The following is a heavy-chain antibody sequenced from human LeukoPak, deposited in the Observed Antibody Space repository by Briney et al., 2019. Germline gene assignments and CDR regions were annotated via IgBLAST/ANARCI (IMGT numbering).Heavy chain of an antibody. CDR2: IYYSGST. D-gene: IGHD5-12*01. Sequence: SETLSLTCTVSGGSISSYYWSWIRQPPGKGLEWIGYIYYSGSTNYNPSLKSRATISVDTSKNQFSLKLSSVTAADTAVYYCARRDSGYDYADAFDIWGQGTMVTVSS. CDR3: ARRDSGYDYADAFDI. CDR1: GGSISSYY. J-gene: IGHJ3*02. V-gene: IGHV4-59*01.